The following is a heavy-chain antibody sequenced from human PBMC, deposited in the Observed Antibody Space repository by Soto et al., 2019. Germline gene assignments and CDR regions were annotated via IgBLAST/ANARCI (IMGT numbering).Heavy chain of an antibody. Sequence: EVQLVESGGGLVQPGGSLRLSCAASGFTVSSNYMSWVRQAPGKGLEWVSVIYSGGSTYYADSVKGRFTISRNNSKNTLYLQMNSLRAEATAVYYCARGIWFVELLFDYWGQGTLVTVSS. CDR3: ARGIWFVELLFDY. J-gene: IGHJ4*02. V-gene: IGHV3-53*04. CDR1: GFTVSSNY. CDR2: IYSGGST. D-gene: IGHD3-10*01.